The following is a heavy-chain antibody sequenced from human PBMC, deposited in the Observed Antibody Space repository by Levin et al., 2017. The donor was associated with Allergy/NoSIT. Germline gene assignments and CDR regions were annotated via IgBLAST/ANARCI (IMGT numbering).Heavy chain of an antibody. D-gene: IGHD2-8*01. CDR1: GFTFSSYG. CDR2: IYYDGSKK. V-gene: IGHV3-33*01. CDR3: ARGVIGVSAWPLGVLRFDP. Sequence: GESLKISCVASGFTFSSYGMHWVRQAPGKGLEWVAVIYYDGSKKYYADSVKGRFTISRDDSENTLFLQMSSLRAEDTAVYYRARGVIGVSAWPLGVLRFDPRGQGTLVTVSS. J-gene: IGHJ5*02.